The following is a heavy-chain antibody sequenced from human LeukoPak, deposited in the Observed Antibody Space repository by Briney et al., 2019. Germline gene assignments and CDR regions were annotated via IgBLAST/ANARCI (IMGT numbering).Heavy chain of an antibody. CDR3: ETNLYCTSTSCQDYYYYYMDV. CDR2: IIPIFGTA. J-gene: IGHJ6*03. D-gene: IGHD2-2*01. CDR1: GGTFSSYA. V-gene: IGHV1-69*13. Sequence: SVKVSCKASGGTFSSYAISWVRQAPGQGLEWMGGIIPIFGTANYAQKFQGRVTITADESTSTAYMELSSLRSADTAVYYCETNLYCTSTSCQDYYYYYMDVWGKGTTVTVSS.